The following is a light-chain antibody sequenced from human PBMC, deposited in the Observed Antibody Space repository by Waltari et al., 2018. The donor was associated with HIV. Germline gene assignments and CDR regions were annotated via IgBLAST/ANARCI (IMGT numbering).Light chain of an antibody. V-gene: IGLV1-40*01. Sequence: QSVLTQPPSVPGAPGQRVTISCTGRNSNSGASSYVHWYQHIPGTAPKLPIYSNTNRPSGVPDRFSGSKSGTSASLAITGLQAEDEADYYCQSYDSSLSCYVFGSGTKVTVL. CDR3: QSYDSSLSCYV. CDR2: SNT. CDR1: NSNSGASSY. J-gene: IGLJ1*01.